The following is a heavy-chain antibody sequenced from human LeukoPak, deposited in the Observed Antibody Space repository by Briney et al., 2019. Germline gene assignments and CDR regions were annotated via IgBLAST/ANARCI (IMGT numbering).Heavy chain of an antibody. Sequence: SETLSLTCTVSGGSINSYYWSWIRQPPGKGLEWVGYIYYSGSPTYNPSLKSRVAISIHTSKKHFSLKLSSVTAADTAVYYCARSIVVAGFVSDYYYYGMDVWGQGTTVTISS. V-gene: IGHV4-59*08. D-gene: IGHD6-19*01. CDR1: GGSINSYY. CDR3: ARSIVVAGFVSDYYYYGMDV. CDR2: IYYSGSP. J-gene: IGHJ6*02.